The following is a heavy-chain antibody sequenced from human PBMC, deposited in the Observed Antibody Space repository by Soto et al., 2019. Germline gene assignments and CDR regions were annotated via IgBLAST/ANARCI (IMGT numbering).Heavy chain of an antibody. CDR1: GYTFTSYA. J-gene: IGHJ3*02. V-gene: IGHV1-3*01. Sequence: ASVKVSCKASGYTFTSYAMHWVRQAPGQRLEWMGWINAGNGNTKYSQKFQGRVTITRDTSASTAYMELSSLRSEDTAVYYCAKSTYYYDSSGYYLGAFDIWGQGTMVTVSS. D-gene: IGHD3-22*01. CDR2: INAGNGNT. CDR3: AKSTYYYDSSGYYLGAFDI.